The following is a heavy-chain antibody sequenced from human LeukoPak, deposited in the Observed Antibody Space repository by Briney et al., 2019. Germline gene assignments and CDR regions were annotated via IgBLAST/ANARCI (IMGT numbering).Heavy chain of an antibody. J-gene: IGHJ5*02. CDR2: ISVYNGNT. D-gene: IGHD2-15*01. CDR3: ARDKAYCSGGNCYYWFDP. CDR1: GFTFTSHG. V-gene: IGHV1-18*04. Sequence: EASVKVSCKASGFTFTSHGISWVRQAPGQGLEWMGWISVYNGNTNYAQKFQGRVTMTTDASTSKAFMELTSVRSDDSAVYYCARDKAYCSGGNCYYWFDPWGPGTLVTVSS.